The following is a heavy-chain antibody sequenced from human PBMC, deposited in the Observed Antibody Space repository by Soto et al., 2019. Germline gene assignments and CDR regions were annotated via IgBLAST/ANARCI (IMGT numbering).Heavy chain of an antibody. Sequence: EVQLVESGGGLIQPGGSLRLSCAASGFTVSTTYMTWFRQAPGKGLEWVSGIFVYGGEATYYADSVRGRLTISRDKSKNTLYIQMNSLRADDTAVYYCARGPSAGYKYGSNWGYHDYWGQGTLVTVSS. J-gene: IGHJ4*02. CDR1: GFTVSTTY. CDR3: ARGPSAGYKYGSNWGYHDY. V-gene: IGHV3-53*01. D-gene: IGHD5-18*01. CDR2: VYGGEAT.